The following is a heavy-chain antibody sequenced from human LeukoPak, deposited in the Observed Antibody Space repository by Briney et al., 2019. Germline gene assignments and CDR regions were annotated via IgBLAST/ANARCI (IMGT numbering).Heavy chain of an antibody. V-gene: IGHV4-34*01. D-gene: IGHD1-26*01. CDR2: IYYSGST. J-gene: IGHJ3*02. Sequence: SETLSLTCAVYGGSFSGYYWSWIRQPPGKGLEWIGSIYYSGSTYYNPSLKSRVTISVDTSKNQFSLKLSSVTAADTAVYYCAVPREEWELLPAFDIWGQGTMVTVSS. CDR1: GGSFSGYY. CDR3: AVPREEWELLPAFDI.